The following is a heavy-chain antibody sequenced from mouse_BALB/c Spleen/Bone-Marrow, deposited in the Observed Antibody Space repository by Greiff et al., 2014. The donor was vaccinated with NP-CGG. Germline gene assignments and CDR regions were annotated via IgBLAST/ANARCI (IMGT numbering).Heavy chain of an antibody. CDR2: IYPGDGET. J-gene: IGHJ2*01. CDR3: ARKYGDY. CDR1: GYPFSSYW. D-gene: IGHD2-10*02. V-gene: IGHV1-80*01. Sequence: QVQLQQSGAELVRPGSSVKISCKASGYPFSSYWMSWVKQRPGQGLEWIGQIYPGDGETNYNGKFKGNATLTADKSSSTAYMQLIGLTSEDSAVYFCARKYGDYWGQGTTLTVSS.